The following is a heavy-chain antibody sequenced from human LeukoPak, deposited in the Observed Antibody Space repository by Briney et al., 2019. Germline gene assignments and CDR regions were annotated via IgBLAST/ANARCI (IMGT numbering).Heavy chain of an antibody. Sequence: SQTLSLTCAISGDSVSSNSAAWNWIRQSPSRGLEWLGRTYYRSKRYNDYTVYAVSVKSRITINPDTSKNQVSLQLNSVTPEDTAVYYCAREVAGTLAFDYWGQGTLVTVSS. D-gene: IGHD6-19*01. CDR3: AREVAGTLAFDY. J-gene: IGHJ4*02. CDR1: GDSVSSNSAA. CDR2: TYYRSKRYN. V-gene: IGHV6-1*01.